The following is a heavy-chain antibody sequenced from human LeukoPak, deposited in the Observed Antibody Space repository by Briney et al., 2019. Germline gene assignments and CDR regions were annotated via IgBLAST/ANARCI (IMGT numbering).Heavy chain of an antibody. Sequence: GASVTVSCTASGYTFSNYGIRWVRQAPGQGLEWMGWISAYNGNTNYAQKFQGRVTMTTDTSTSTAYMELRSLRFDDTAVYYCARDDYGDYQRYLGQGTLVTVSS. CDR3: ARDDYGDYQRY. V-gene: IGHV1-18*01. D-gene: IGHD4-17*01. CDR2: ISAYNGNT. CDR1: GYTFSNYG. J-gene: IGHJ4*02.